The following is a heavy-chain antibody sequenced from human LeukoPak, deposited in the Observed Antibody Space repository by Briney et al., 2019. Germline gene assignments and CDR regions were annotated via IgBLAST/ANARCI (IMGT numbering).Heavy chain of an antibody. V-gene: IGHV4-39*01. D-gene: IGHD2-2*01. J-gene: IGHJ6*03. CDR3: ARHKGYCSSTSCYYYYYYMDV. CDR1: GGSISSSSYY. Sequence: SETLSLTCTVSGGSISSSSYYWGWIRQPPGKGLEWIGSIYYSGSTYYNPSLKSRVTISVDTSKNQFSLKLSSVTAADTAVYYCARHKGYCSSTSCYYYYYYMDVWGKGTTVTISS. CDR2: IYYSGST.